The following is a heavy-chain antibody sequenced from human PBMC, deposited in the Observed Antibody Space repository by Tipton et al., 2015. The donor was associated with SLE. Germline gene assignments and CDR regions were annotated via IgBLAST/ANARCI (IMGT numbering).Heavy chain of an antibody. V-gene: IGHV4-34*01. CDR2: INHSGST. D-gene: IGHD3-3*01. CDR1: GGSFSGYY. J-gene: IGHJ4*02. Sequence: TLSLTCAVYGGSFSGYYWSWIRQPPGKGLEWIGEINHSGSTNYNPSLKSRVTISVDTSKNQFSLKLSSVTAADTAVYYCARGILEWSDYWGQGTPVTVSS. CDR3: ARGILEWSDY.